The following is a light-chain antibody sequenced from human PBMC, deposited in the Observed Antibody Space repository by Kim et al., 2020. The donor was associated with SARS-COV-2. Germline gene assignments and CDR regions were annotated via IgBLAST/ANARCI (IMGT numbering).Light chain of an antibody. J-gene: IGKJ3*01. CDR2: DAS. CDR3: QHRGT. CDR1: QDISNY. Sequence: GDRVTITCQASQDISNYLNWYQQKPGKAPKLLIYDASNLETGVPSRFSGSGSGTDFTFTISSLQPEDIATYYCQHRGTFGPGTKVDIK. V-gene: IGKV1-33*01.